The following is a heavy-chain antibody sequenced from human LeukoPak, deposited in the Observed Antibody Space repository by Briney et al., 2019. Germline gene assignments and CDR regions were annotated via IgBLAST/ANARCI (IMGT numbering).Heavy chain of an antibody. J-gene: IGHJ4*02. CDR3: AKDTYSSSWYGY. CDR1: GFTFSSYT. CDR2: ISGSGGST. D-gene: IGHD6-13*01. Sequence: GGSLRLSCAASGFTFSSYTMSWVRQAPGKGLEWVSAISGSGGSTYYADSVKGRFTISRDNSKNTLYLQMNSLRAEDTAVYYCAKDTYSSSWYGYWGQGNLVTVSS. V-gene: IGHV3-23*01.